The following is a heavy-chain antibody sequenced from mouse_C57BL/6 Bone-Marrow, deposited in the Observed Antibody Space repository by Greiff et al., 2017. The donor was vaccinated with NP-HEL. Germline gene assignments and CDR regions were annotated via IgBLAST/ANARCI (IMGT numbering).Heavy chain of an antibody. J-gene: IGHJ4*01. CDR3: TSRPTIVTTSNYYAMDY. D-gene: IGHD2-5*01. CDR1: GFNIKDDY. V-gene: IGHV14-4*01. Sequence: EVQLQQSGAELVRPGASVKLSCTASGFNIKDDYMHWVKQRPEQGLEWIGWIDPENGDTEYASKFPGKATITADTSSNTAYLQLSSLTSEDTAVYYCTSRPTIVTTSNYYAMDYWGQGTSVTVSS. CDR2: IDPENGDT.